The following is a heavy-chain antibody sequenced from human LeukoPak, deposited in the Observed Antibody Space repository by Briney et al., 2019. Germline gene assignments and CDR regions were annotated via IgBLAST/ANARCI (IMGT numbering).Heavy chain of an antibody. V-gene: IGHV3-30*02. D-gene: IGHD2-2*01. Sequence: GGSLRLSCAASGFTFSSYGMHWVRQAPGKGLERVAFIQFDENDKYYADSVKGRFAISRDNSRNTLYLQMNSLTPEDTAVYYCAKDRCSSTSCPNWFDPWGQGTLVTVSS. CDR2: IQFDENDK. CDR3: AKDRCSSTSCPNWFDP. J-gene: IGHJ5*02. CDR1: GFTFSSYG.